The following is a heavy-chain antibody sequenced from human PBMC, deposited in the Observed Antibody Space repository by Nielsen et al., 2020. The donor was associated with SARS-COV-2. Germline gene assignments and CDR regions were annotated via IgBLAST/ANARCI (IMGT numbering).Heavy chain of an antibody. V-gene: IGHV1-24*01. CDR3: ATTFAIFGEVRMDV. J-gene: IGHJ6*02. D-gene: IGHD3-3*01. Sequence: ASVKVSCKVSGYTLTELSMYWVRQAPGNGFEWMGGFDPEDGETIYAQKFQGRVTMTGDTSTDTAYMELSSLRSEDTAVYYCATTFAIFGEVRMDVWGQGTAVTVSS. CDR2: FDPEDGET. CDR1: GYTLTELS.